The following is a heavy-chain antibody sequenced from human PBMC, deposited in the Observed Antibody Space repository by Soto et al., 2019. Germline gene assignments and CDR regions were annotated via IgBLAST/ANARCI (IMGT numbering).Heavy chain of an antibody. J-gene: IGHJ4*02. CDR2: INPSGGST. V-gene: IGHV1-46*01. Sequence: AXSVKVCCNASGYTFTSYYMHWVRQAPGQGLEWMGIINPSGGSTSYAQKFQGRVTMTRDTSTSTVYMELSSLRSEDTAVYYCARDFPLAYYYDSSGYFDYWGQGTLVTVSS. D-gene: IGHD3-22*01. CDR3: ARDFPLAYYYDSSGYFDY. CDR1: GYTFTSYY.